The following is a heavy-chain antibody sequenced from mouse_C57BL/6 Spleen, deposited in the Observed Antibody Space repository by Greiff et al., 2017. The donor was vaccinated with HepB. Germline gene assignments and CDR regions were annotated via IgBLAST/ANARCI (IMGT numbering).Heavy chain of an antibody. J-gene: IGHJ4*01. CDR1: GYTFTTYP. D-gene: IGHD1-1*01. V-gene: IGHV1-47*01. Sequence: QVQLKQSGAELVKPGASVKMSCKASGYTFTTYPIEWMKQNHGKSLEWIGNFHPYNDDTKYNEKFKGKTTLTVDKSSSTVYLELSRLTSDDSAVYYCARRSGSSYDYYAMDYWGQGTSVTVSS. CDR3: ARRSGSSYDYYAMDY. CDR2: FHPYNDDT.